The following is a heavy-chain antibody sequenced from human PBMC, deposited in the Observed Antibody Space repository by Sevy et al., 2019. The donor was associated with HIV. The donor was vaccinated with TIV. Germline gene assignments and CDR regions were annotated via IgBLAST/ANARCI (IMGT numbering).Heavy chain of an antibody. V-gene: IGHV1-69*13. Sequence: VKVSCKASGGTFSSYAISWVRQAPGQGLERTGGIIPIFGTANYAQEFQGRVTITADESTCTAYMGLSSLSSEDTAAYYCGREYHHYDSSGYYGDAFDIWGQGTMVLVSS. CDR3: GREYHHYDSSGYYGDAFDI. J-gene: IGHJ3*02. CDR1: GGTFSSYA. D-gene: IGHD3-22*01. CDR2: IIPIFGTA.